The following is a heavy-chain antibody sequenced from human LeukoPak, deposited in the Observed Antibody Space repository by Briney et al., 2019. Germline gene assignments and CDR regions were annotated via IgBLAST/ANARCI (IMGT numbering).Heavy chain of an antibody. J-gene: IGHJ3*02. D-gene: IGHD3-10*01. Sequence: GGSLRLSCAASGFTFSSYSMNWVRQAPGKGLEWVSYISSSSTIYYADSVKGRFTISRDNAKNSLYLQMNSLRAEDTAVYYCASDDGGKVPAAIHYYGSGSPTRGDAFDIWGQGTMVTVSS. CDR1: GFTFSSYS. CDR3: ASDDGGKVPAAIHYYGSGSPTRGDAFDI. CDR2: ISSSSTI. V-gene: IGHV3-48*01.